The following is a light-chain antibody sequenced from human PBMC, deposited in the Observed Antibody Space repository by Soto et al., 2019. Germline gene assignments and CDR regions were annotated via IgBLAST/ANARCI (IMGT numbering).Light chain of an antibody. CDR2: AAS. V-gene: IGKV1-39*01. J-gene: IGKJ1*01. Sequence: DIQMTQSPSSLSASVGDRVTVTCRASQSISSNLAWYHQKPGKAPSLLIYAASSRQTGIPARFSGSGSGTKFTLSISSLQPEDFATYYCQQSYSSPRTFGQGTKVDIK. CDR1: QSISSN. CDR3: QQSYSSPRT.